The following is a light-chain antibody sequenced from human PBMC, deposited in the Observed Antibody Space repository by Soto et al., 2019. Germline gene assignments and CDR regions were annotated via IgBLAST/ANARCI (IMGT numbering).Light chain of an antibody. CDR3: CSYAGISTLV. CDR1: SSDVGSYNL. Sequence: QSVLTQPASVSGSPGQSITISCTGTSSDVGSYNLVSWYQQHPGKAPKLMIYEVSKRPSGVSNRFSGSKSGNTASLTISGLQAEDDADYYCCSYAGISTLVFGGGTKLTVL. J-gene: IGLJ2*01. CDR2: EVS. V-gene: IGLV2-23*02.